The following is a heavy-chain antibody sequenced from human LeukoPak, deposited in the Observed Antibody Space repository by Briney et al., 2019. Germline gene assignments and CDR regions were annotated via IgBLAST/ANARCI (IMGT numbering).Heavy chain of an antibody. CDR3: ARDDRSIIRL. Sequence: KPSETLSLTCAVYGGSFSGYYWSWIRQPPGKGLEWIGYIYYSGSTNYNPSLKSRVTISVDTSKNQFSLKLSSVTAADTAVYYCARDDRSIIRLWGQGTLVTVPS. J-gene: IGHJ4*02. V-gene: IGHV4-59*01. CDR2: IYYSGST. D-gene: IGHD3-22*01. CDR1: GGSFSGYY.